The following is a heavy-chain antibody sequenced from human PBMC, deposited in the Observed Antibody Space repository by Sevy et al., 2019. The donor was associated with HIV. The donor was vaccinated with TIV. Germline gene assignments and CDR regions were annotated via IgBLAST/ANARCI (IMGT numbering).Heavy chain of an antibody. J-gene: IGHJ4*02. V-gene: IGHV1-2*02. D-gene: IGHD3-10*01. CDR2: INPNSGGT. CDR3: ARDSRLRYGSGSYSY. CDR1: GYTFTGYY. Sequence: ASVKVSCKASGYTFTGYYMHWVRQAPGQGLDWMGWINPNSGGTNYAQKFQGRVTMTRDTSISTAYMELSRLRSDDTAVYYCARDSRLRYGSGSYSYWGQGTLVTVSS.